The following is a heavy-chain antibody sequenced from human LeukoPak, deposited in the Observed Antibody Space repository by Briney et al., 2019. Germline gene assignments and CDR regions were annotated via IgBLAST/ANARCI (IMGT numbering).Heavy chain of an antibody. CDR3: ARVGVVTDDAFEI. CDR1: GFSFSYYY. CDR2: ISPDGSEK. Sequence: PGGSLRLSCAVSGFSFSYYYMSWVRQAPGKGLEWVANISPDGSEKNYGDSVKGRFNISRDNAKNSLYLQLNSLRAEDTAVFYCARVGVVTDDAFEIWGQGTLVTVSS. J-gene: IGHJ3*02. V-gene: IGHV3-7*01. D-gene: IGHD3-3*01.